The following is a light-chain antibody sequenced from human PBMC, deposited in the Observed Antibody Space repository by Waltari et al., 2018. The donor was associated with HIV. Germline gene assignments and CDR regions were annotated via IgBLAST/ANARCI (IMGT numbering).Light chain of an antibody. CDR2: WAS. V-gene: IGKV4-1*01. CDR1: RTILYSSENRDC. J-gene: IGKJ4*01. CDR3: QQYYTPGPT. Sequence: DIVMTQSPNSLAVSLGERDTITCRSSRTILYSSENRDCLAWYQQKPGQSPKVLIYWASTRASGVPDRFSGSGSGTNFSLTISALQSDDVALYYCQQYYTPGPTFGGGTKVEIK.